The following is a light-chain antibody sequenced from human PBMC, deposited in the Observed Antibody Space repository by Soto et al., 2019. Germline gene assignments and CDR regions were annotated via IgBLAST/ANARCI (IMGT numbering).Light chain of an antibody. J-gene: IGKJ1*01. CDR3: QQYGSSPGT. V-gene: IGKV3-20*01. Sequence: EIVMTRSPATLSVSPVERATLSCTASQSVSSNLAWYQQQHGQAPSLLIYDTSTRATGVPDRFSGSGYGTDFDLTISRVEPEDFAIYFCQQYGSSPGTFGQGTKVDIK. CDR1: QSVSSN. CDR2: DTS.